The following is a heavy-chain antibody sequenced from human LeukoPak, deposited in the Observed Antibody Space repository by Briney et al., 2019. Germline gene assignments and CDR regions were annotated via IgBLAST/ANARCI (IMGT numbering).Heavy chain of an antibody. CDR2: ISGSGSRT. V-gene: IGHV3-23*01. J-gene: IGHJ3*02. CDR1: GFTFSYYA. CDR3: AKAFREFGTSSSYSSFDT. D-gene: IGHD5-18*01. Sequence: GGSLRLSCVASGFTFSYYAMNWVRQAPGKGLEWVSSISGSGSRTYYAVSVKGRFTISRDDSQNILYLQMNGLRAEDTAVYFCAKAFREFGTSSSYSSFDTWGQGTMVTVSS.